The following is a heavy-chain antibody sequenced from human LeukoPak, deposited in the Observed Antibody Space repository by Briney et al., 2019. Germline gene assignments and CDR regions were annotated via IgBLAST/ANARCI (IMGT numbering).Heavy chain of an antibody. V-gene: IGHV3-23*01. CDR3: AKHFFGSGSYYNVHY. D-gene: IGHD3-10*01. CDR1: GFTFSSYA. Sequence: GGSLRLSCAASGFTFSSYAMTWVRQAPGKGLEWVSALTGSGGSGGRTYYADSVKGRFTISRDNSKNTLYLQMNSLRADDTAVYYCAKHFFGSGSYYNVHYWGQGTLVTVSS. J-gene: IGHJ4*02. CDR2: LTGSGGSGGRT.